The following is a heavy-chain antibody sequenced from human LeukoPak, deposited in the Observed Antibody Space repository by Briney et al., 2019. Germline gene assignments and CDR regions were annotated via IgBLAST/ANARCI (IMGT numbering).Heavy chain of an antibody. CDR2: INPSGGST. CDR3: ARDRGRWELLSEFDY. J-gene: IGHJ4*02. V-gene: IGHV1-46*02. CDR1: GGTFNNYT. D-gene: IGHD1-26*01. Sequence: ASVKVSCKASGGTFNNYTISWVRLAPGQGLEWMGIINPSGGSTSYAQKFQGRVTMTRDMSTSTVYMELSSLRSEDTAVYYCARDRGRWELLSEFDYWGQGTLVTVSS.